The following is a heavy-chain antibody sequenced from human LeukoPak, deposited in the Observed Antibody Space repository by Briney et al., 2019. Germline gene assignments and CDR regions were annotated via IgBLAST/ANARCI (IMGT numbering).Heavy chain of an antibody. CDR2: ISGDSKYI. V-gene: IGHV3-21*01. D-gene: IGHD3-3*01. CDR3: AKWDYDFWSGYPDY. J-gene: IGHJ4*02. CDR1: GFTFSRYT. Sequence: GGSLRLSCAGSGFTFSRYTFNWVRQAPGRGLEWVSAISGDSKYIYYTDSVKGRFTISRDNARNSVYLQMNSLGVEDTAVYYCAKWDYDFWSGYPDYWGQGTLVTVSS.